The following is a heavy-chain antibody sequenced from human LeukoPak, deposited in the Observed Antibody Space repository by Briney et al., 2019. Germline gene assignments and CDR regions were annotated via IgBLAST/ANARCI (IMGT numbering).Heavy chain of an antibody. D-gene: IGHD3-16*01. CDR3: ARGRLGGVMFY. CDR2: INHSGST. J-gene: IGHJ4*02. V-gene: IGHV4-34*01. CDR1: GGSFSGYY. Sequence: SETLSLTCAVYGGSFSGYYWSWIRQPPGKGLEWIGEINHSGSTNYNPSLKSRVTISVDTSKNQFSLKLSSVTAADTAVYYCARGRLGGVMFYWGQGTLVTVSS.